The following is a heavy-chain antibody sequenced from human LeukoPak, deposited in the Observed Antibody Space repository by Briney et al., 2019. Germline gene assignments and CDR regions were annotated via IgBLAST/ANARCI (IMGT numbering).Heavy chain of an antibody. CDR2: ISGSGGST. CDR3: AKDRAIFGVVYAFDI. D-gene: IGHD3-3*01. V-gene: IGHV3-23*01. CDR1: GFTFSSYA. J-gene: IGHJ3*02. Sequence: GRSLRLSCAASGFTFSSYAMSWVRQAPGKGLEWVSAISGSGGSTYFADSVRGRFTISRDNSKNTLYLQMNSLRAEDTAVYYCAKDRAIFGVVYAFDIWGQGTMVTVSS.